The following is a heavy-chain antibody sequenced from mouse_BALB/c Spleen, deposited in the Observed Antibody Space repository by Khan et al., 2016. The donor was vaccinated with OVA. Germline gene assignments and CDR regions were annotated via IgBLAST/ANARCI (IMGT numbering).Heavy chain of an antibody. J-gene: IGHJ4*01. CDR1: GFSLTDYG. CDR2: IWGGGST. CDR3: AKGIWSYYYAMDY. Sequence: VQLQESGPGLVAPSQSLSITCTVSGFSLTDYGVSWIRQPPGKGLEWLGVIWGGGSTYYNSAPKSRLSISKDNSKSQVFLKMNSLQTDDTAMYYCAKGIWSYYYAMDYWGQGTSVTVSS. D-gene: IGHD1-1*02. V-gene: IGHV2-6-5*01.